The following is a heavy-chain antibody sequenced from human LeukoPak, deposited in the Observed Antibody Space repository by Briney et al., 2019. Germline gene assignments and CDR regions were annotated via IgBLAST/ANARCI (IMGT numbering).Heavy chain of an antibody. J-gene: IGHJ2*01. V-gene: IGHV4-34*01. CDR3: ARGVDL. CDR1: SGSLSGYY. CDR2: VTHSGSP. Sequence: PSETLSLTCGLSSGSLSGYYWRWIRQPPGGGLEWLGEVTHSGSPNYNPSLKSRVTISGDTSKKQFSLNLESVTAADTGVYYCARGVDLWGRGTPVTVSS.